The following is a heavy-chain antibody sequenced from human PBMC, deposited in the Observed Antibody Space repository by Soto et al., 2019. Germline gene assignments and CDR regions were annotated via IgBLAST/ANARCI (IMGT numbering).Heavy chain of an antibody. V-gene: IGHV4-31*03. Sequence: PSETLSLTCTVSGGSISSGGYYWSWIRQHPGKGLEWIGYIYYSGSTYYNPSLKSRVTISVDTSKNQFSLKLSSVTAADTAVYYCASGNEYSSSAPSDYYYGMDVWGQGTTVTV. CDR2: IYYSGST. CDR1: GGSISSGGYY. D-gene: IGHD6-6*01. CDR3: ASGNEYSSSAPSDYYYGMDV. J-gene: IGHJ6*02.